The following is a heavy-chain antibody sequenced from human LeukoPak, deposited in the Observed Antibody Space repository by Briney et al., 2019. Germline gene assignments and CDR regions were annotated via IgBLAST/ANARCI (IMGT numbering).Heavy chain of an antibody. Sequence: ASVKVSCKASGGTFSSYAISWVRQAPGQGLEWMGWINPNSGGTNYAQKFQGRVTMTRDTSISTAYMELSRLRSDDTAVYYCARAAPVEILRLGELSFDDYWGQGTLVTVSS. D-gene: IGHD3-16*02. J-gene: IGHJ4*02. V-gene: IGHV1-2*02. CDR2: INPNSGGT. CDR1: GGTFSSYA. CDR3: ARAAPVEILRLGELSFDDY.